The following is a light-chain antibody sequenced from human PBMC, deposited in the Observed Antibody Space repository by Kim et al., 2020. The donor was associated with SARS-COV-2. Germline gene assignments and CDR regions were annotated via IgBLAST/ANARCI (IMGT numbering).Light chain of an antibody. CDR2: RNN. CDR3: AAWDSSITAWV. V-gene: IGLV10-54*04. Sequence: QAGLTQSPSVSKGLRQTATLTCTGNSNNVGNEGAAWLQQHQGHPTKLLSNRNNDRPSGISERFSASRSGITASLTITGLQPEDEADYYCAAWDSSITAWVFGGGTQLTVL. J-gene: IGLJ3*02. CDR1: SNNVGNEG.